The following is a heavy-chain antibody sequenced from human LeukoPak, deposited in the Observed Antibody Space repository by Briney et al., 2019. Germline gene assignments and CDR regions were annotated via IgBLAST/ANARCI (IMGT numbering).Heavy chain of an antibody. J-gene: IGHJ3*02. Sequence: GGSLRLSCAASGFTFNTYSMNWVRQAPGKGLEWVSYISSSSSTIYYADSVKGRFTISRDNAKNSLYLQMNSLRAEDTAVYYCARDLDAFDIWGQGTMVTVSS. CDR3: ARDLDAFDI. CDR2: ISSSSSTI. CDR1: GFTFNTYS. V-gene: IGHV3-48*04.